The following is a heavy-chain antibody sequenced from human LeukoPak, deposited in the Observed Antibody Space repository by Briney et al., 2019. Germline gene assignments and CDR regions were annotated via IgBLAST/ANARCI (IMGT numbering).Heavy chain of an antibody. V-gene: IGHV4-38-2*02. D-gene: IGHD4-17*01. CDR3: AKDREEFGDSYFDF. Sequence: SETLSLTCTVSGYSISSGYYWGWIRQPPGKGLGWIGSIHHSGSIYYNAPLKSRVTISVDTSKNQFSLRLSSVTAADTAVYYCAKDREEFGDSYFDFWGQGTLVTVSS. J-gene: IGHJ4*02. CDR2: IHHSGSI. CDR1: GYSISSGYY.